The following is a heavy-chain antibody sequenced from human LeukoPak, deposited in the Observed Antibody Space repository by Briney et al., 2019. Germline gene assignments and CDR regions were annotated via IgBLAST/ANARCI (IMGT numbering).Heavy chain of an antibody. CDR2: ISYSGGT. CDR1: GGSISSGDYY. CDR3: ARRVIMSAAGVPDTWLDP. D-gene: IGHD2-8*01. Sequence: SETLSLTCTVSGGSISSGDYYWNWIRQPPGKGLEWVGHISYSGGTKYNPSLQSRVTISIDTSKNQFSLNLSSVTAADTAVYYCARRVIMSAAGVPDTWLDPWGQGILVTVSS. V-gene: IGHV4-61*08. J-gene: IGHJ5*02.